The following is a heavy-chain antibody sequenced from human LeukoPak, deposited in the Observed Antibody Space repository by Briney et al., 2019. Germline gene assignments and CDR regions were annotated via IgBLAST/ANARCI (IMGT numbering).Heavy chain of an antibody. CDR2: ISVSGGST. V-gene: IGHV3-23*01. J-gene: IGHJ4*02. CDR3: AKDPPGGYCSGGSCWGG. Sequence: GGSLRLSXAASGFTFSSYAMSWVCQAPAKGLEWVSAISVSGGSTYYADSVKGRFTISRDNYKNTLYLQMNSLRAEDTAVYYCAKDPPGGYCSGGSCWGGWGQGTLVTVSS. CDR1: GFTFSSYA. D-gene: IGHD2-15*01.